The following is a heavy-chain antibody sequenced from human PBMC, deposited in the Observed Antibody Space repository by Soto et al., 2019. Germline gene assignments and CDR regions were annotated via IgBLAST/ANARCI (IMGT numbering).Heavy chain of an antibody. Sequence: SLRLSCAASGFTFSYHWMHWVRQAPGKGLVWVSRIKSDGSRTYYADSVKGRFTISRDNAKNTLYLQMNSLRAEDTAVYYCTRDFDRWGQGTLVTVYS. D-gene: IGHD3-22*01. J-gene: IGHJ4*02. V-gene: IGHV3-74*01. CDR1: GFTFSYHW. CDR3: TRDFDR. CDR2: IKSDGSRT.